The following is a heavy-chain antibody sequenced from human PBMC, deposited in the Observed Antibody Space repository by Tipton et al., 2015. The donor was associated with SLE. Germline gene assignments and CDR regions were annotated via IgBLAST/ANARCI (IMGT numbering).Heavy chain of an antibody. CDR1: GGSISSSSYY. Sequence: TLSLTCTVSGGSISSSSYYWGWIRQPPGKGLEWIGSIYYSGSTYYNPSLKSRVTISVDTSKNQFSLKLSSVTAADTAVYYCAHLRHSSGWPLDYWGQGTLVTVSS. J-gene: IGHJ4*02. CDR3: AHLRHSSGWPLDY. CDR2: IYYSGST. D-gene: IGHD6-19*01. V-gene: IGHV4-39*07.